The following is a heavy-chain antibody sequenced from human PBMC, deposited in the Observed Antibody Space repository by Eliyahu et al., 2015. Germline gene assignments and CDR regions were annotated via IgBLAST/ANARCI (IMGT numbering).Heavy chain of an antibody. D-gene: IGHD2/OR15-2a*01. CDR2: ISGRGDTT. Sequence: EVQLLESGGGLVQPGGSXXXPCGXXGFSFRNHAMNWVRQVPGKGLEWVSTISGRGDTTYYADSVTGRFTISGDNSKNTLYLQMHSLTAEDTAVYYCAKSFNRQPGPMDVWGKGTTVTVSS. V-gene: IGHV3-23*01. CDR3: AKSFNRQPGPMDV. J-gene: IGHJ6*04. CDR1: GFSFRNHA.